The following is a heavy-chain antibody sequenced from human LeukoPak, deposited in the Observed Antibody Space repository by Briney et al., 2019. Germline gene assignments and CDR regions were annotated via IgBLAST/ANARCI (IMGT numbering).Heavy chain of an antibody. D-gene: IGHD4-17*01. J-gene: IGHJ3*02. CDR1: GFTFSSYG. Sequence: GGSLRLSCAASGFTFSSYGMHWARQAPGKGLEWVAVIWYDGSNKYYAGSVKGRFTISRDNSKNTLYLQMNSLRAEDTAMYYCAREEGHGDYDDAFDIWGQGTMVTVSS. V-gene: IGHV3-33*01. CDR2: IWYDGSNK. CDR3: AREEGHGDYDDAFDI.